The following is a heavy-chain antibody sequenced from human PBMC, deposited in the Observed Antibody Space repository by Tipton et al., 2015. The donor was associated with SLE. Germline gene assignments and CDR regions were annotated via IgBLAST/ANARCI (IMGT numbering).Heavy chain of an antibody. J-gene: IGHJ4*02. V-gene: IGHV3-9*01. CDR2: FSWNSGSI. CDR3: AQGDYFDY. D-gene: IGHD3-16*01. CDR1: GFTFDDYA. Sequence: PLRLSCSASGFTFDDYAMHGVRQAPGKGLEWVSGFSWNSGSIGYADSVKGRFTISRDNAKNSLYLQMNSLRAEDTALYYCAQGDYFDYWGQGTLVTVSS.